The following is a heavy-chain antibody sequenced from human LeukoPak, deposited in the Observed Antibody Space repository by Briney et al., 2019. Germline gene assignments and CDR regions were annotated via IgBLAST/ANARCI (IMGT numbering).Heavy chain of an antibody. CDR2: IKSKTDGGTT. J-gene: IGHJ4*02. Sequence: PGGSLRLSCAASGFTFSNAWMSWVRQTPGKGLEWVGRIKSKTDGGTTDYAAPVKGRFTISRDDSKNTLYLQMNSLKTEDTAVYYCTTEMVRGVITLDHWGQGTLVTVSS. CDR1: GFTFSNAW. V-gene: IGHV3-15*01. D-gene: IGHD3-10*01. CDR3: TTEMVRGVITLDH.